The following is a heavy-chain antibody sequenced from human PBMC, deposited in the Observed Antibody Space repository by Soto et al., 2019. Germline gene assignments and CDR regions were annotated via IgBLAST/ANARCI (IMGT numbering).Heavy chain of an antibody. D-gene: IGHD1-26*01. J-gene: IGHJ6*02. Sequence: EVQLLESGGGFIHPGGSLRLSCAASGFSFSSFAMNWVRQAPGKGLEWVSIISGSADNTFYADSVKGRFTISRYNCKSTLYLQINSLRPEHTAVYYCAKTREPMIYGISVYGMDVWGQGTTVTVSS. CDR2: ISGSADNT. CDR1: GFSFSSFA. CDR3: AKTREPMIYGISVYGMDV. V-gene: IGHV3-23*01.